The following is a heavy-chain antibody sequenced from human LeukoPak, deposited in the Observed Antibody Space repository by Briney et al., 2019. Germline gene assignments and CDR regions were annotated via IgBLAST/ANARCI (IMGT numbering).Heavy chain of an antibody. Sequence: PGGSLRLSCVASGFTFNNFWMYWVRQTPGKGLMWVSRIDRFGSGTTYADSVKGRFTISRDNAKNSLYLQMNSLRAEDTAVYYCARGDLVVASRGFAFDIWGQGTMVTVSS. V-gene: IGHV3-74*03. CDR3: ARGDLVVASRGFAFDI. CDR2: IDRFGSGT. J-gene: IGHJ3*02. D-gene: IGHD3-22*01. CDR1: GFTFNNFW.